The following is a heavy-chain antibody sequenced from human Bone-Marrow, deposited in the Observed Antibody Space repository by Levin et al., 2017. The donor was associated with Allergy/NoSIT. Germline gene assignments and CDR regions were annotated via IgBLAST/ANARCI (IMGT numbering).Heavy chain of an antibody. D-gene: IGHD1-26*01. CDR3: AKSSGATAN. J-gene: IGHJ4*02. Sequence: GESLKISCAVSGFPFTNYAMSWVRQAPGKRLEWVSTITVSGVDTYYADSVKGRFTISRDNSKSSLFLHMNTLRVDDTAIYYCAKSSGATANWGQGTLVTVSS. CDR1: GFPFTNYA. CDR2: ITVSGVDT. V-gene: IGHV3-23*01.